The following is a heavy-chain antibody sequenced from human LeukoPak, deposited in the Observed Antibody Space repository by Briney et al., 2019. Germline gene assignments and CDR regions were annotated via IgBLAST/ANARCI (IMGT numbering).Heavy chain of an antibody. CDR3: ARDYGDLINWFDP. J-gene: IGHJ5*02. Sequence: PSETLSLTCTVSGYSISSGYYWGWIRQPPGKGLEWIGSIYHSGSTYYNPSLKSRVTISVDTSKNQFSLKLSSVTAADTAVYYCARDYGDLINWFDPWGQGTLVTVSS. V-gene: IGHV4-38-2*02. D-gene: IGHD4-17*01. CDR2: IYHSGST. CDR1: GYSISSGYY.